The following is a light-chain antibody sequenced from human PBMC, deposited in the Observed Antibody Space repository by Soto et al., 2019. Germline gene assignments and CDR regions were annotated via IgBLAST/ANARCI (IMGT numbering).Light chain of an antibody. V-gene: IGLV8-61*01. Sequence: QAVVTQEPSFSVSPGGTVTLTCGLSSGSVSTSYYPSWYQQTPGQAPRTLIYSANTRSSGVPDRFSGSILGNKAALTITGAQADDESDYYCVIYMGSGIWMFGGGTKVTVL. CDR2: SAN. CDR3: VIYMGSGIWM. J-gene: IGLJ3*02. CDR1: SGSVSTSYY.